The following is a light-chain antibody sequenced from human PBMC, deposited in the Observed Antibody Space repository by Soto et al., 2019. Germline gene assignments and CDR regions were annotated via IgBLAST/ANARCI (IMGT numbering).Light chain of an antibody. Sequence: DIQMTQSPSSLSASVGDRIRITCRASQSVSSYLNWYQQKPGKAPRLLIYAASHLQTGVPSRFRGTGSATHFTLTISSLQPEDFATYYCQQSYGAVTFGQGTRLEIK. CDR3: QQSYGAVT. CDR2: AAS. V-gene: IGKV1-39*01. J-gene: IGKJ5*01. CDR1: QSVSSY.